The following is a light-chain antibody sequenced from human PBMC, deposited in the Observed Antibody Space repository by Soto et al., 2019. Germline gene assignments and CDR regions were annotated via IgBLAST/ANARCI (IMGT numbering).Light chain of an antibody. CDR1: NIGSQS. CDR3: QVWDSSSDHYV. V-gene: IGLV3-21*02. Sequence: SYELAQPPSVSVAPGQTARITCGGNNIGSQSVHWYQQKPGQAPVLVVYDDADRPSGVPERFSGSKSGNMATLTISRVEAGDEAGYYCQVWDSSSDHYVFGTGTKVTVL. CDR2: DDA. J-gene: IGLJ1*01.